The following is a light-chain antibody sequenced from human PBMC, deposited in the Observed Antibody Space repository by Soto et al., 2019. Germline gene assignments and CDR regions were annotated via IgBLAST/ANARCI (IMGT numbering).Light chain of an antibody. V-gene: IGLV2-23*01. Sequence: QSALTQPASVSGSPGQSITISCTGTSSDVGSYNLVSWYRQHPGKAPKLMIYESSKRPSGLSNRFSGSKSGNTASLTISGLQAEDEADYYCSSYVGSSTLVFGGGTKLTVL. CDR1: SSDVGSYNL. CDR2: ESS. J-gene: IGLJ3*02. CDR3: SSYVGSSTLV.